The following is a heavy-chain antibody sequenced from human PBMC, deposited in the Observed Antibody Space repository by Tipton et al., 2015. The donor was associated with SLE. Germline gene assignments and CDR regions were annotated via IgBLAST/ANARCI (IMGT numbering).Heavy chain of an antibody. CDR1: GISISTHY. J-gene: IGHJ3*02. CDR3: ATTATTTPSYGAFDI. Sequence: TLSLTCKVSGISISTHYWSWIRQPPGKGLEWIGSLYHSGSAFYNPSIKSRVTISLDTSKSQFSLRLTSITAADTAMYYCATTATTTPSYGAFDIWGQGTMVTVSS. CDR2: LYHSGSA. V-gene: IGHV4-38-2*02. D-gene: IGHD4-17*01.